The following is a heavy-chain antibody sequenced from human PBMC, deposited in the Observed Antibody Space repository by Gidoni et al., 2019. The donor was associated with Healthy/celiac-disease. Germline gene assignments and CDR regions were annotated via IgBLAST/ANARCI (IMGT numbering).Heavy chain of an antibody. Sequence: QGHVTISADKSISTAYLQWSSLKASDTAMYYCARHDWEVYYFDYWGQGTLVTVSS. J-gene: IGHJ4*02. CDR3: ARHDWEVYYFDY. V-gene: IGHV5-10-1*01. D-gene: IGHD3-9*01.